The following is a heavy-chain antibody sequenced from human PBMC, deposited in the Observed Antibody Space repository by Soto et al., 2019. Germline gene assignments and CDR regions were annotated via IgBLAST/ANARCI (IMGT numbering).Heavy chain of an antibody. V-gene: IGHV3-53*01. J-gene: IGHJ3*02. CDR2: IYSGGST. D-gene: IGHD2-21*02. CDR3: ARLCGGDCSDAFDI. Sequence: EVQLVESGGGLIQPGGSLRLSCAASGFTVSSNYMSWVRQAPGKGLEWVSVIYSGGSTYYADSVKGRSTISRDNSKNTLYLQMNSLRAEDTAVYYCARLCGGDCSDAFDIWGQGTMVTVSS. CDR1: GFTVSSNY.